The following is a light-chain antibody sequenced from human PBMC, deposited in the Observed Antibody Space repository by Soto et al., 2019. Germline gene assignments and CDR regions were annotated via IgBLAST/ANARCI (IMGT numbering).Light chain of an antibody. J-gene: IGKJ4*01. V-gene: IGKV1-9*01. CDR3: RHLSSYALT. Sequence: IPWTKSESFLSASLREIVTITCRSSQDISDYLAWYQQRPGKAPKLLIYAASTLESAVPSRFSGSGSGTEFTLTICNLQPEDVANYSCRHLSSYALTFGGGTKVDIK. CDR2: AAS. CDR1: QDISDY.